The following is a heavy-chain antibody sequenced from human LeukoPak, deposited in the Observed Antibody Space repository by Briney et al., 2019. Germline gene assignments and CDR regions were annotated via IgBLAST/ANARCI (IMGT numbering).Heavy chain of an antibody. V-gene: IGHV4-39*01. CDR2: IYYSGST. CDR1: GGSISSSSYY. D-gene: IGHD3-9*01. CDR3: ARRLRYPHYYMDV. Sequence: SETLSLTCTVSGGSISSSSYYWGWIRQPPGKGLEWIGSIYYSGSTYYNPSLRSRVTISVDTSKNQFSLKLSSVTAADTAVYYCARRLRYPHYYMDVWGKGTTVTVSS. J-gene: IGHJ6*03.